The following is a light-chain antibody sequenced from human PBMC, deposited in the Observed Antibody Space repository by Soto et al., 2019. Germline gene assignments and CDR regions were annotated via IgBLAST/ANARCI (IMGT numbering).Light chain of an antibody. CDR3: QQYNSS. CDR2: KAS. V-gene: IGKV1-5*03. J-gene: IGKJ4*01. CDR1: QSSSNW. Sequence: DIQMTQSPSTLSASVGDRVTITCRASQSSSNWLAWYQQKPGKAPKLLIYKASSLESGVPSRFSGSGSGTEFTRTISSLQPDDVATYYSQQYNSSLGGGTKGEIK.